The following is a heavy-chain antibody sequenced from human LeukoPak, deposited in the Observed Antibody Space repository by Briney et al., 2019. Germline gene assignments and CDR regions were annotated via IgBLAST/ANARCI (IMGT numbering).Heavy chain of an antibody. V-gene: IGHV1-8*01. J-gene: IGHJ6*03. CDR3: ARAPRSIKYYDILTGYRPHYYYYYMDV. CDR1: GYTFTSYD. CDR2: MNPNSGNT. Sequence: RASVKVSCKASGYTFTSYDINWVRQATGQGLEWMGWMNPNSGNTGYAQKFQGRVTMTRNTSISTAYMELSSLRSEDTAVYYCARAPRSIKYYDILTGYRPHYYYYYMDVWGKGTTVTISS. D-gene: IGHD3-9*01.